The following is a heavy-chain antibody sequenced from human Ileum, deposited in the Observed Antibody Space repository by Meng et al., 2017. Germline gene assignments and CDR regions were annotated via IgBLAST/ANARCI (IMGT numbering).Heavy chain of an antibody. J-gene: IGHJ4*02. Sequence: QVNRQGAGPGLGEPVGTLSLTWNVSGGSISSSFYWSWVRQSPGKGLEWIGQIYLAGSPNYNPSLESRVTISVDKSKNQFSLRLTSVTAADTAIFYCVRHGGKYFDSWGQGTLVTVSS. CDR1: GGSISSSFY. D-gene: IGHD2-15*01. CDR2: IYLAGSP. CDR3: VRHGGKYFDS. V-gene: IGHV4-4*02.